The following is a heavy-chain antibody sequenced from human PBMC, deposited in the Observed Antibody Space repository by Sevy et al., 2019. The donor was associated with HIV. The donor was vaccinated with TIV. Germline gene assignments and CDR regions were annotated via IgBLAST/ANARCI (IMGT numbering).Heavy chain of an antibody. CDR3: ARNQGYLGMDV. Sequence: GGSLRLSCVASGFTFSSYDMHWVRQATGKGLEWVSAIGTAGDTYYPGSVKGRFTISRENAKNSLYLQMNSLRAGDTAVYYCARNQGYLGMDVWGQGTTVTVSS. CDR1: GFTFSSYD. D-gene: IGHD1-1*01. J-gene: IGHJ6*02. V-gene: IGHV3-13*01. CDR2: IGTAGDT.